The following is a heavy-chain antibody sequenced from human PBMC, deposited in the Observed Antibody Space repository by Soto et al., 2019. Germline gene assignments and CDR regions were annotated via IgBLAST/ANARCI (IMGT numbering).Heavy chain of an antibody. J-gene: IGHJ4*02. CDR3: AKVLRGRCRGGSCYSGFNY. CDR1: GFTFSSYA. Sequence: EVQLLESGGGLVQPGGSLRLSCAASGFTFSSYAMSWVRQAPGKGLEWVSAISGSGGSTYYADSVKGRFTISRDNSKNTLYLQMNSLRAEDTAVYDCAKVLRGRCRGGSCYSGFNYWGQGTLVTVSS. D-gene: IGHD2-15*01. CDR2: ISGSGGST. V-gene: IGHV3-23*01.